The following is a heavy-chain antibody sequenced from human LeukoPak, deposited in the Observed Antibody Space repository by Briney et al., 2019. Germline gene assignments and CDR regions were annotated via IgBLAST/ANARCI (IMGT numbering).Heavy chain of an antibody. CDR1: GGSISSSNW. D-gene: IGHD2-15*01. CDR2: IYHSGST. CDR3: ARLPGIYVDY. J-gene: IGHJ4*02. V-gene: IGHV4-4*02. Sequence: SETLSLTCAVSGGSISSSNWWSWVRQPPGKGLEWIGEIYHSGSTNYNPSLKSRVTISVDTSKNQFSLKLSSVTAADTAVYYCARLPGIYVDYWGQGTLVTVSS.